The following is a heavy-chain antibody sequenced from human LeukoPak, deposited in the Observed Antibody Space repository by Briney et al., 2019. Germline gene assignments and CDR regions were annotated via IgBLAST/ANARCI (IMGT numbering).Heavy chain of an antibody. CDR1: GFTFSSFA. J-gene: IGHJ5*02. Sequence: PGGSLRLSCAASGFTFSSFAMSWVRQAPGKGLESVSVVSGSGGSTYYADSVKGRFTISRDNSKNTLSLQMNGLRAEDTAVYYCAKVMAARPFDPWGQGTLVTVSS. V-gene: IGHV3-23*01. D-gene: IGHD6-6*01. CDR3: AKVMAARPFDP. CDR2: VSGSGGST.